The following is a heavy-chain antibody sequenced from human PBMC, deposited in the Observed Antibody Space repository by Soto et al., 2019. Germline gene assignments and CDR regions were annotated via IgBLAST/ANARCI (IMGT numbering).Heavy chain of an antibody. J-gene: IGHJ5*02. D-gene: IGHD3-10*01. Sequence: PSETLSLTCTVSGGSISSGSYYWGWIRQPPGKGLEWIGSIYYSGSTYYNPSLKSRVTISVDTSKNQFSLKLSSVTAADTAVYYCASALIYYYGSGSSLFNWFDPWGQGTLVTVSS. CDR2: IYYSGST. CDR3: ASALIYYYGSGSSLFNWFDP. V-gene: IGHV4-39*01. CDR1: GGSISSGSYY.